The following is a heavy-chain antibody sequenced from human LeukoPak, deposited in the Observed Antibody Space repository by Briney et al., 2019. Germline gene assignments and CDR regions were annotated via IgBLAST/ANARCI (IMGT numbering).Heavy chain of an antibody. D-gene: IGHD3-10*01. CDR1: GGSLSGYY. Sequence: SETLSLTCAVSGGSLSGYYWTWIRQPPGKGLEWIGEINHSGSTNYNPSLKSRVTISVDTSKNQFSLKLSSVTAADTAVYYCARHKGPHIIRGVLRNNWFDPWGQGTLVTVSS. J-gene: IGHJ5*02. CDR3: ARHKGPHIIRGVLRNNWFDP. CDR2: INHSGST. V-gene: IGHV4-34*01.